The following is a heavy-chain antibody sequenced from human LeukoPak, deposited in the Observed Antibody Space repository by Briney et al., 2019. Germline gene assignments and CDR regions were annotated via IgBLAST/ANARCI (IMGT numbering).Heavy chain of an antibody. CDR1: GNSISSGDYY. CDR2: IYTSGST. CDR3: ARASYSYDINGWVPFDY. D-gene: IGHD3-22*01. J-gene: IGHJ4*02. V-gene: IGHV4-61*02. Sequence: SETLSLTCTISGNSISSGDYYWSWIRQPAGKGLEWIGRIYTSGSTNYNPSLKSRVTISGDTSKNQFSLRLSSVTAADTAVYYCARASYSYDINGWVPFDYWGQGTLVTVSS.